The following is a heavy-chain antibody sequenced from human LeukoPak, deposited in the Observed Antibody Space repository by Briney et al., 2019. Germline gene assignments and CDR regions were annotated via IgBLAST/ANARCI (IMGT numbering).Heavy chain of an antibody. J-gene: IGHJ5*02. CDR2: IKSKTDGGTT. D-gene: IGHD6-13*01. CDR3: TTEQQQGQFDP. Sequence: GGSLRLSCAASGFTFSNAWMSWVRQAPGKGLGWVGRIKSKTDGGTTDYAAPVKGRFTISRDDSKNTLYLQMNSLKTEDTAVYYCTTEQQQGQFDPWGQGTLVTVSS. V-gene: IGHV3-15*01. CDR1: GFTFSNAW.